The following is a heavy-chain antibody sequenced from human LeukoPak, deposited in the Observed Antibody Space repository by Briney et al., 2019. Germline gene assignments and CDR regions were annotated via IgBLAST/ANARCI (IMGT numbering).Heavy chain of an antibody. CDR2: INHSGST. J-gene: IGHJ5*02. CDR3: ARGVPGYHSHNWFDP. V-gene: IGHV4-34*01. Sequence: SETLSLTCAVYGGSFSGYYWSWIRQPPGKGLEWIGEINHSGSTNYNPSLKSRVTISVDTSKNQFSLKLSSVTAADTAVYYCARGVPGYHSHNWFDPWGQGTLVTVSS. D-gene: IGHD3-9*01. CDR1: GGSFSGYY.